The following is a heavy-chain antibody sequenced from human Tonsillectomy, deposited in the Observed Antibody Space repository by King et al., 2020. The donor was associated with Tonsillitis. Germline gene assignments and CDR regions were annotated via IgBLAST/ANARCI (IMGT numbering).Heavy chain of an antibody. CDR2: ITSSSNYI. Sequence: VQLVESGGGLVKPGGSLRLSCATSGFTFSTYSMSWVRQAPGKGLEWVSSITSSSNYISYADSVTGRFSISRDNAKNSLHLQMNGLRAEDTAMYYCATISIAAAGSYWGQGPLVPVSS. V-gene: IGHV3-21*01. CDR1: GFTFSTYS. J-gene: IGHJ4*02. CDR3: ATISIAAAGSY. D-gene: IGHD6-13*01.